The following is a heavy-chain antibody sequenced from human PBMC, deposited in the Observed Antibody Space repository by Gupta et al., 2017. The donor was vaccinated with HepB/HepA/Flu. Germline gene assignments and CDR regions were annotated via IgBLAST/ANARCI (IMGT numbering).Heavy chain of an antibody. V-gene: IGHV3-7*01. Sequence: EVQLVESGGALVQPGGSLRLSCAASGFPFISHWMTWVRQAPGKGLEWVANINHDGSATYYVDSVKGRFTISKDNAKNSLFLQMNSLRTDDTAVYYCARAGGPYNRFDYWGQGTLVIVSS. CDR1: GFPFISHW. J-gene: IGHJ4*02. CDR2: INHDGSAT. D-gene: IGHD3-16*01. CDR3: ARAGGPYNRFDY.